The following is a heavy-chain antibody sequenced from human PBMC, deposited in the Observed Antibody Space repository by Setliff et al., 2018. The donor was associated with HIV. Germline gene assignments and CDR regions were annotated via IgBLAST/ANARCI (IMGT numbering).Heavy chain of an antibody. CDR2: IKPDTGGT. Sequence: ASVKVSCKASGYTFTVYYMHWVRQAPGQGLEWMGWIKPDTGGTNYAQKFQGRVTMTSDTSTSTVYMELSSLRSDDTAMYYCARRAGTPNYYYYYMDVWGNGTTVTVSS. J-gene: IGHJ6*03. CDR1: GYTFTVYY. V-gene: IGHV1-2*02. CDR3: ARRAGTPNYYYYYMDV. D-gene: IGHD2-15*01.